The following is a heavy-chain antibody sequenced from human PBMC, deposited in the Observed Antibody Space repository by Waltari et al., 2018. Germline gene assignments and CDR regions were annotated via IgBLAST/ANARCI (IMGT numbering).Heavy chain of an antibody. CDR2: TYHDGTT. CDR1: GYAIYSGLY. D-gene: IGHD2-8*02. Sequence: QVQLQESGPRLVKPSETLSLTCDVSGYAIYSGLYWGCFRRAPEKGLEWIATTYHDGTTLYSPALTSRVNTDMDTSKNQIALNLQSVTAADTAVYYCTRQTVGYCTSAACRRLEAWGQGTLVTVSS. J-gene: IGHJ5*02. V-gene: IGHV4-38-2*01. CDR3: TRQTVGYCTSAACRRLEA.